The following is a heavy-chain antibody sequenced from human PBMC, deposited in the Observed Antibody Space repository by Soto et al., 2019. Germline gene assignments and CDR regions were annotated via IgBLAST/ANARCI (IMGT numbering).Heavy chain of an antibody. Sequence: SLTCDVSCGSISSRNWWSWVRQPPGKGLEWIGEIYHSGSTNYNPSLKSRVTISVDKFKCQFSLKLSSVTAADSAVYDRARYTIEGNYFGNWGQGTLGAVSS. CDR2: IYHSGST. CDR1: CGSISSRNW. CDR3: ARYTIEGNYFGN. V-gene: IGHV4-4*02. J-gene: IGHJ4*01. D-gene: IGHD3-9*01.